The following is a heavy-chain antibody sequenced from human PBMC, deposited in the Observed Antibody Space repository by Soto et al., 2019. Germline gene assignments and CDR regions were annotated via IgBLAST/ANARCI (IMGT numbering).Heavy chain of an antibody. CDR2: ISYDGTNK. Sequence: QVQVVESGGGVVQPGRSLRLSCAASGFTFSSYAMHWVRQTPGKGLEWMAVISYDGTNKYYADSVKGRFTISRDNFKNTLYLQMNSLRGDDKAVYYCATLDPAGFGELPKDYYYHGMDVWGQGTTVTVSS. CDR1: GFTFSSYA. D-gene: IGHD3-10*01. J-gene: IGHJ6*02. V-gene: IGHV3-30-3*01. CDR3: ATLDPAGFGELPKDYYYHGMDV.